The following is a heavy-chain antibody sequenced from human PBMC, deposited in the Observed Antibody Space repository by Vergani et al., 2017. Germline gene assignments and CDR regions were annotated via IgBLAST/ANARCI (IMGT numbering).Heavy chain of an antibody. Sequence: QVQLVQSGAEVKKPGASVKVSCKASGYTFTSYYMHWVRQAPGQGLEWMGIINPSGGSTSYAQKFQGRVAMTRYTSISTAYMEVSGLRSEDTAVYYCARGPPWAFDIWGQGTMVTVFS. V-gene: IGHV1-46*01. CDR3: ARGPPWAFDI. CDR1: GYTFTSYY. CDR2: INPSGGST. J-gene: IGHJ3*02.